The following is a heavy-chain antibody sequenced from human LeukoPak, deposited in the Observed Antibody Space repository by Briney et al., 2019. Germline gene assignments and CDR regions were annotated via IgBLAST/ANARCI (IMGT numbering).Heavy chain of an antibody. J-gene: IGHJ4*02. Sequence: SVKVSCKASGGTFRDYPLSWVRQAPGQGLEWMGGIIPMFGTAKYAQNFEGRVKITADESTSTAYMELSSLGSEDTAVYYCARASDYVWGSYPTDYWGQGTLVTVSS. CDR2: IIPMFGTA. V-gene: IGHV1-69*13. CDR1: GGTFRDYP. CDR3: ARASDYVWGSYPTDY. D-gene: IGHD3-16*02.